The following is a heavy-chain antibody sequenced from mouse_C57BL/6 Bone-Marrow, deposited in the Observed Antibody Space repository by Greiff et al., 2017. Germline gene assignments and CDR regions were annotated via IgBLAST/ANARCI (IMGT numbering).Heavy chain of an antibody. CDR3: ASAGYYYGSLWYFDV. CDR2: ISSGSSTI. D-gene: IGHD1-1*01. CDR1: GFTFSDYG. Sequence: EVMLVESGGGLVKPGGSLKLSCAASGFTFSDYGMHWVRQAPEKGLEWVAYISSGSSTIYYADTVKGRFTISRDNAKTTLFLQMTSLRSEDTAMYYCASAGYYYGSLWYFDVWGTGTTVTVSS. V-gene: IGHV5-17*01. J-gene: IGHJ1*03.